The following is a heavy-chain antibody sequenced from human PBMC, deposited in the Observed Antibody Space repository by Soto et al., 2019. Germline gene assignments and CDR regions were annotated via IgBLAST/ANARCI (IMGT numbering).Heavy chain of an antibody. Sequence: ASVKVSCKASGYTFTSYGISWVRQAPGQGLEWMGWISAYNGNTNYAQKLQGRVTMITDTSTSTAYMEQRSLRCDDAAVYYCAREGAYSGSYYYYYYMDVWGKGTTVTVSS. CDR3: AREGAYSGSYYYYYYMDV. J-gene: IGHJ6*03. CDR2: ISAYNGNT. CDR1: GYTFTSYG. V-gene: IGHV1-18*01. D-gene: IGHD1-26*01.